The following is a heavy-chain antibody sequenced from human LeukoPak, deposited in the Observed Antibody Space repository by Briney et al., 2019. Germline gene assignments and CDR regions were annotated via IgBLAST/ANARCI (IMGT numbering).Heavy chain of an antibody. CDR2: INSNSGGT. D-gene: IGHD1-1*01. J-gene: IGHJ4*02. CDR1: GYTFTGYY. V-gene: IGHV1-2*02. CDR3: ARQYNAYFDS. Sequence: ASVKVSCKASGYTFTGYYMHWVRRAPEQGLEWMGWINSNSGGTNYAQKFQGRVTMTRDTYISTAYMELSSLRSDDTAVYYCARQYNAYFDSWGQGTLVTVSS.